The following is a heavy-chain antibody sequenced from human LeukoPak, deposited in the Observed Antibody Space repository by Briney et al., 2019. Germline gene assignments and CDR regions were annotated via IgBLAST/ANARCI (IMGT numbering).Heavy chain of an antibody. D-gene: IGHD3-3*01. Sequence: GASVKVSCKASGYTFTSYGISWVRQAPGQGLEWMGWINPNSGGTNYAQKFQGRVTMTRDTSISTAYMELSRLRSDDTAVYYCARVYLEWLSFDYWGQGTLATVSS. J-gene: IGHJ4*02. CDR3: ARVYLEWLSFDY. V-gene: IGHV1-2*02. CDR2: INPNSGGT. CDR1: GYTFTSYG.